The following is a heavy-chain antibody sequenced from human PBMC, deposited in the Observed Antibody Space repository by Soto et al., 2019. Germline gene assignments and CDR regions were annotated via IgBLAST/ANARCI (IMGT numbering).Heavy chain of an antibody. CDR3: AKGVAGSSSPFDF. V-gene: IGHV3-23*01. CDR1: GFTFSSYA. D-gene: IGHD2-2*01. J-gene: IGHJ4*02. Sequence: EAQLLESGGGLVQPGGSLRLSCVASGFTFSSYAMSWVRQAPGKGLEWVSGISTSGNSAYYADSVKGRLTISRDSSRNTLFLQMNSLRDDDTALCYCAKGVAGSSSPFDFWGQGTLVTVSS. CDR2: ISTSGNSA.